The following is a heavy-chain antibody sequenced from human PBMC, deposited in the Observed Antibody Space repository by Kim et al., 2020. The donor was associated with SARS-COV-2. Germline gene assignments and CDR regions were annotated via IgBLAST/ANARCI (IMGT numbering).Heavy chain of an antibody. Sequence: GSTYYADSENGRCTITRDNSKNPLYLKMNSRRAEDTAVYDCARGYGSGLYWGQGTLVTVSS. V-gene: IGHV3-53*01. CDR2: GST. CDR3: ARGYGSGLY. D-gene: IGHD3-10*01. J-gene: IGHJ4*02.